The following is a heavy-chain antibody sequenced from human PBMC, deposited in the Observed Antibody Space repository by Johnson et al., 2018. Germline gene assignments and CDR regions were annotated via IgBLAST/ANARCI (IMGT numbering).Heavy chain of an antibody. D-gene: IGHD3-9*01. V-gene: IGHV3-30*03. Sequence: QVQLVQSGGGVVQPGRSLRLSCAASGFTFSSYFMHWVRQAPGKGLEWVAVISYDGSTEYYIDSVKGRFTISRDNSKNTLSLQMNSLRGEDTAVYYCATLTSLTDRQTSNLYYMDVWGKGTTVTVSS. CDR2: ISYDGSTE. CDR3: ATLTSLTDRQTSNLYYMDV. CDR1: GFTFSSYF. J-gene: IGHJ6*03.